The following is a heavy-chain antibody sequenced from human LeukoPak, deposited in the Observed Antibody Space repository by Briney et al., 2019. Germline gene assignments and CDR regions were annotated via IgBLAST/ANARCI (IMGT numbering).Heavy chain of an antibody. D-gene: IGHD2-2*01. CDR3: ARDSCSSTSCRKKFDN. V-gene: IGHV4-39*07. Sequence: KSSETLSLTCTVSGDSISSANYYWGWARRPPGKGWGWIGSIYFSGSTYYNPSLKSRVTISVETSKVQFSLKLSSVTAADTAVYYCARDSCSSTSCRKKFDNWGQGTLVTVSS. J-gene: IGHJ4*02. CDR1: GDSISSANYY. CDR2: IYFSGST.